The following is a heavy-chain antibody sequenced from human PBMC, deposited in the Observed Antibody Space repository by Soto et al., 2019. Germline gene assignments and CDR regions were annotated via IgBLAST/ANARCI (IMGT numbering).Heavy chain of an antibody. Sequence: PSETLSLTCAVYGGSFSGYYWSWIRQPPGKGLEWIGYVYHNGNAYPKPSLKSRVTISLDGAKNQFSLKMTSVTAADTGLYYCAARPYYYYGLDVWGQGTTVTVSS. CDR2: VYHNGNA. J-gene: IGHJ6*02. V-gene: IGHV4-34*03. CDR3: AARPYYYYGLDV. CDR1: GGSFSGYY. D-gene: IGHD3-10*01.